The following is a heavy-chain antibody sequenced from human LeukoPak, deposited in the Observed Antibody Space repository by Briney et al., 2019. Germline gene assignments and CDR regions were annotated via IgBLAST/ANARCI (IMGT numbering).Heavy chain of an antibody. V-gene: IGHV1-8*02. D-gene: IGHD2-2*01. Sequence: ASVKVSCKASGYTFTTYGISWVRQAPGQGLEWVGWINPNNGNADYAQRFQGRVTMTRDTAISTVYMELSSLTYEDTAVYYCARPTSRPSNYHSMDVWGKGTTVTVSS. CDR3: ARPTSRPSNYHSMDV. J-gene: IGHJ6*03. CDR2: INPNNGNA. CDR1: GYTFTTYG.